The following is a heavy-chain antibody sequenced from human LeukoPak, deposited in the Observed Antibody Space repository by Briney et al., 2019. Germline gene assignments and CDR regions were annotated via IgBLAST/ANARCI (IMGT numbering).Heavy chain of an antibody. CDR2: INSDGSTT. CDR1: GFTFRSSW. Sequence: QPGGSLRLSCAASGFTFRSSWIHWVRQVPGKGLVWVSRINSDGSTTNYADSVKGRFTISRDNAKNSLYLQMNSLRAEDTAVYYCARDKGYYGSGSYFDRAWDFDYWGQGTLVTVSS. D-gene: IGHD3-10*01. J-gene: IGHJ4*02. V-gene: IGHV3-74*01. CDR3: ARDKGYYGSGSYFDRAWDFDY.